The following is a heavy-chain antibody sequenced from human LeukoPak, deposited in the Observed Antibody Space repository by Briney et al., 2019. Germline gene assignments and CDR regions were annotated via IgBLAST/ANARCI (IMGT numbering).Heavy chain of an antibody. Sequence: ASVKGSCKASGYTFTGYYMHWVRQAPGQGLEWMGWINPNSGGTGYAQKFQGRVTITRNTSISTAYMELSSLRSEDTAVYYCARMSYYYYMDVWGKGTTVTVSS. V-gene: IGHV1-8*03. J-gene: IGHJ6*03. CDR2: INPNSGGT. CDR3: ARMSYYYYMDV. CDR1: GYTFTGYY.